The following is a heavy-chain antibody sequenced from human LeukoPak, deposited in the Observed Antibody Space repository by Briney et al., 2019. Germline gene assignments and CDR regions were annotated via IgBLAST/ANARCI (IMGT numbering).Heavy chain of an antibody. CDR3: ARGSESVAGTGNWFDP. Sequence: SETLSLTCTVSGGSISNYYWNWIRQPPGKGLEWIGYIYYSGTTNYNPSLKSRVTISVDTSKNQFSLKLSSVTAADTAVYYCARGSESVAGTGNWFDPWGQGTLVTVSS. CDR1: GGSISNYY. V-gene: IGHV4-59*08. J-gene: IGHJ5*02. D-gene: IGHD6-19*01. CDR2: IYYSGTT.